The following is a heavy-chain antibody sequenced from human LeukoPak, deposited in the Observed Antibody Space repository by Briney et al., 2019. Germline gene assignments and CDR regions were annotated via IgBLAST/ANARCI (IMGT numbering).Heavy chain of an antibody. CDR3: ARDPRITIFGVVSLYHVLFDY. CDR2: ISAYNGKT. J-gene: IGHJ4*02. D-gene: IGHD3-3*01. CDR1: VYTFTICG. Sequence: GSSVTVSFKPSVYTFTICGISWVRQPPPHGLEWMGWISAYNGKTNYAQKLQGRVTMNTGTYTSTDYMELRSLRSDDTDVYYCARDPRITIFGVVSLYHVLFDYWGQGNLVSV. V-gene: IGHV1-18*01.